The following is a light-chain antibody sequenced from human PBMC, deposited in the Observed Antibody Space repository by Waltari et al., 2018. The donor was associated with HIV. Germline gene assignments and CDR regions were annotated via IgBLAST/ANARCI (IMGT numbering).Light chain of an antibody. CDR1: SSDVGNCNY. V-gene: IGLV2-23*02. J-gene: IGLJ2*01. CDR3: CSYAGSSTFV. CDR2: DVT. Sequence: QSALTQPASVSGSPGQAITISCTGTSSDVGNCNYVSWYQQHPGKAPKLMVYDVTKRPSGVSNRFAGSKSGNTASLTISGLQAEDEADYYCCSYAGSSTFVFGGGTKLTVL.